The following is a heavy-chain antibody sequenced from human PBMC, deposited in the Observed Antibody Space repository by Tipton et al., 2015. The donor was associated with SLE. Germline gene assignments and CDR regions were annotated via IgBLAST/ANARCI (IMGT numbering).Heavy chain of an antibody. Sequence: TLSLTCAVYGGSFSGYYWSWIRQPPGKGLEWIGGINHSGSTNYNPSLKSRVTISVDTSKNQFSLKLSSVTAADTAVYYCARAGGFLQWLTGNFDYWGQGTLVTVSS. CDR2: INHSGST. V-gene: IGHV4-34*01. CDR1: GGSFSGYY. CDR3: ARAGGFLQWLTGNFDY. J-gene: IGHJ4*02. D-gene: IGHD3-3*01.